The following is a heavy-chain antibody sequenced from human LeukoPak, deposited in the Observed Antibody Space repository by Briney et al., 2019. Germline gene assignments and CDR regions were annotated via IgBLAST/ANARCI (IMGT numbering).Heavy chain of an antibody. CDR3: ARHVVAVGFDY. CDR1: GFTFSTYT. V-gene: IGHV3-21*01. D-gene: IGHD3-22*01. J-gene: IGHJ4*02. CDR2: ITSSSSYI. Sequence: GGSLRLSCAASGFTFSTYTMNWVRQAPGKGLEWVSSITSSSSYIYYADSVKGRFTISRDNAKNSLYLQMNSLIAEDTAVYYCARHVVAVGFDYWGQGTLVTVSS.